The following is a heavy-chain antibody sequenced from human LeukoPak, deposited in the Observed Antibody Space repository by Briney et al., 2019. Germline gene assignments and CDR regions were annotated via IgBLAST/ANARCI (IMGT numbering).Heavy chain of an antibody. CDR1: GGSFRGYY. CDR2: INHSGST. J-gene: IGHJ4*02. CDR3: ARGPMITFGGVIVRTFDY. D-gene: IGHD3-16*02. V-gene: IGHV4-34*01. Sequence: SETLSLTCAVYGGSFRGYYWSWIRQPPGKGLEWIGEINHSGSTNYNPSLKSRVTISVDTSKNQFSLKLSSVTAADTAVYYCARGPMITFGGVIVRTFDYWGQGTLVTVSS.